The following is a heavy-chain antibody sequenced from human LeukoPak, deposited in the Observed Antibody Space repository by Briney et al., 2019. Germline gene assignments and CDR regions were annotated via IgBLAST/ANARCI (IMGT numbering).Heavy chain of an antibody. CDR3: ARDRGDYFDY. J-gene: IGHJ4*02. Sequence: SETLSLTCAVYGGSFSGYYWSWIRQPPGKGLEWIGEINHSGSTNYNPSLKSRVTTSVDTSKNQFSLKLSSVTAADTAVYYCARDRGDYFDYWGQGTLVTVSS. V-gene: IGHV4-34*01. CDR2: INHSGST. D-gene: IGHD3-16*01. CDR1: GGSFSGYY.